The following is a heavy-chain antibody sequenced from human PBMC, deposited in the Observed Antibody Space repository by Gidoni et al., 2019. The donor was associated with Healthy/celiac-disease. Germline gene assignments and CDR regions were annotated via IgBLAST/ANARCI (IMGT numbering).Heavy chain of an antibody. J-gene: IGHJ5*02. CDR1: GFTFSDYY. V-gene: IGHV3-11*05. D-gene: IGHD6-19*01. CDR3: ARAISGWYRGCWFDP. Sequence: QVQLVEYGGGLVNPGGSLRLSCAASGFTFSDYYMGWSRQAPGKGLEWVSYISSSSSYTNDADSVKGRFTISRDNAKNSLYLQMNSLRAEDTAVYYCARAISGWYRGCWFDPWGQGTLVTVSS. CDR2: ISSSSSYT.